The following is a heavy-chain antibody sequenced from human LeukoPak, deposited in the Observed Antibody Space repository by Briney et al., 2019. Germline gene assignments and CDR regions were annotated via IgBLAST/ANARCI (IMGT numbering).Heavy chain of an antibody. CDR3: AREVKSGYDLERYFDY. D-gene: IGHD5-12*01. V-gene: IGHV1-2*02. CDR1: GYTFTGYY. Sequence: GASVKVSCKASGYTFTGYYMHWVRQAPGQGLEWMGWINPNSGGTNYAQKFQGRVTMTRDTSISTAYMELSRLRSDDTAVYYCAREVKSGYDLERYFDYWGQGTLVTVSS. CDR2: INPNSGGT. J-gene: IGHJ4*02.